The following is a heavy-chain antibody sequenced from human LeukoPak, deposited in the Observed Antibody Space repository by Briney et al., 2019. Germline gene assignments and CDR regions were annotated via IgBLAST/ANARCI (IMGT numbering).Heavy chain of an antibody. CDR1: GFTFSSYG. V-gene: IGHV3-33*01. CDR3: TRDPSSCSGSSCPSDY. J-gene: IGHJ4*02. CDR2: IWYDGSNK. D-gene: IGHD2-15*01. Sequence: GGSLRLSCAASGFTFSSYGMHWVRQAPGKGLEWVAVIWYDGSNKYYADSVKGRFTISRDNSKNTLYLQMNSLRAEDTAVYYCTRDPSSCSGSSCPSDYWGQGTLVTVS.